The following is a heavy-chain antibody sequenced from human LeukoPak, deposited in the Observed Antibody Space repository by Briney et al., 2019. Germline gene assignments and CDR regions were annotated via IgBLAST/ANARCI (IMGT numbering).Heavy chain of an antibody. CDR2: ISSSSSYI. CDR1: GFTFSSYS. J-gene: IGHJ3*02. D-gene: IGHD5-18*01. Sequence: GGSLRLSCAASGFTFSSYSMTWVRQAPGKGLEWVSSISSSSSYIYYADSVKGRFTISRDNAKNSLYLQMNSLRAEDTAVYYCAREITWDTAMTRDAFDIWGQGTMVTVSS. V-gene: IGHV3-21*01. CDR3: AREITWDTAMTRDAFDI.